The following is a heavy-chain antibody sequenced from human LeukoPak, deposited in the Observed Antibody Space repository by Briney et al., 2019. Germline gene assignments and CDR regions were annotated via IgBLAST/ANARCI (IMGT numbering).Heavy chain of an antibody. J-gene: IGHJ6*04. D-gene: IGHD5-12*01. CDR3: AREGYSDYGGYYYYGMDV. V-gene: IGHV1-18*04. CDR1: GYTFISYG. Sequence: ASVKVSCKASGYTFISYGISWVRQAPGQGLEWMGWISAYNGNANYAQKVQGRVTMTTDTSTSTAYMEMRSLRSDDTAVYYCAREGYSDYGGYYYYGMDVWGKGTTVTVSS. CDR2: ISAYNGNA.